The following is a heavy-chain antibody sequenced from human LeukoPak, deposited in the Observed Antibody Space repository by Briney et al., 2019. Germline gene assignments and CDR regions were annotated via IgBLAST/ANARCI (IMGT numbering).Heavy chain of an antibody. J-gene: IGHJ4*02. CDR1: GYTFISYG. CDR2: ISAYNGNT. CDR3: ARAQRRYYYDSSGFPPGY. V-gene: IGHV1-18*01. D-gene: IGHD3-22*01. Sequence: ASVKVSCKASGYTFISYGISWVRQAPGQGLEWMGWISAYNGNTNYAQKLQGRVTMTTDTSTSTAYMELRSLRSDDTAVYYCARAQRRYYYDSSGFPPGYWGQGTLVTVSS.